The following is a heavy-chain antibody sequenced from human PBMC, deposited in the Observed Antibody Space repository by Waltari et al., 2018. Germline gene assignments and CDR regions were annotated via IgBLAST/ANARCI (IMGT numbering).Heavy chain of an antibody. D-gene: IGHD1-26*01. J-gene: IGHJ4*02. Sequence: EVQLVQSGAEVKNPGESLRLSCKGSGYTFSRYWIAWVRQVPGKGLEWMGIIFPGDSETRYSPSFQGQVTISADKSISTAYLQWSSLKASDTAIYYCARGRSGSYPDWGQGTLVTVSS. CDR1: GYTFSRYW. CDR2: IFPGDSET. V-gene: IGHV5-51*01. CDR3: ARGRSGSYPD.